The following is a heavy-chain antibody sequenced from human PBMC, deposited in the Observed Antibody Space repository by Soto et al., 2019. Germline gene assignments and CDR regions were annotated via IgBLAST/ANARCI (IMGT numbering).Heavy chain of an antibody. CDR2: ISGSGGST. Sequence: GGALRLYCAASGFTFSSYAMSWVRQAPGKGLEWVSAISGSGGSTYYADSVKGRFTISRDNSKNTLYLQMNSLRAEDTAIYYCVSKDSSGWYEDFYYYGMDVWGQGTTVTVSS. J-gene: IGHJ6*02. D-gene: IGHD6-19*01. CDR1: GFTFSSYA. V-gene: IGHV3-23*01. CDR3: VSKDSSGWYEDFYYYGMDV.